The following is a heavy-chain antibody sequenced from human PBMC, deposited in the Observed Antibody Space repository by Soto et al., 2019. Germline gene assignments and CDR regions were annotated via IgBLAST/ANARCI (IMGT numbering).Heavy chain of an antibody. V-gene: IGHV3-48*02. J-gene: IGHJ5*02. D-gene: IGHD3-10*01. CDR2: ISSSSVTI. CDR1: GFTFSTYS. Sequence: EVQLVESGGGLVQPGGSLRLSCATSGFTFSTYSMNWVRQAPGKGLEWISYISSSSVTIYYADSVKGRFSISRDNAKNSLYLQMNSLRDDDTAVYYCARAAGISSFDPWGQGTLVTVSS. CDR3: ARAAGISSFDP.